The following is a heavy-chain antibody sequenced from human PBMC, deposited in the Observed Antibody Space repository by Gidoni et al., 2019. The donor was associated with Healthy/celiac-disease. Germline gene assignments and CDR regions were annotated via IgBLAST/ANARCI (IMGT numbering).Heavy chain of an antibody. V-gene: IGHV3-66*02. D-gene: IGHD6-6*01. Sequence: EVQLVASGGGWVHPGGSLSSPCAASGFTVSSNYMRGVRQAPGKGLEWVSVIYSGGSTYCADSVKGRFTISRDNSKNTLYLQKNSLRAEDTAVYYCARTAQFRIAARPDYYYYGMDVWGQRTTVTVSS. CDR1: GFTVSSNY. CDR2: IYSGGST. J-gene: IGHJ6*02. CDR3: ARTAQFRIAARPDYYYYGMDV.